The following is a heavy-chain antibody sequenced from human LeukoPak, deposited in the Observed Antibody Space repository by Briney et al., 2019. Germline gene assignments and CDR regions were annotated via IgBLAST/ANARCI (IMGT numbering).Heavy chain of an antibody. J-gene: IGHJ4*02. Sequence: PGGSLRLSCAASGFTFSSYGMHWVRQAPGKGLEWVAVISYDGSNKYYADSVKGRFTISRDNSKSTLYLQMNSLRAEDTAVYYCAKDFLWFGELSPPAGGFDYWGQGTLVTVSS. CDR1: GFTFSSYG. D-gene: IGHD3-10*01. V-gene: IGHV3-30*18. CDR3: AKDFLWFGELSPPAGGFDY. CDR2: ISYDGSNK.